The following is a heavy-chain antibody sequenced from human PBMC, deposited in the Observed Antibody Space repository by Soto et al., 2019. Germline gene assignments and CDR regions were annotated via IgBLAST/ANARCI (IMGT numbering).Heavy chain of an antibody. D-gene: IGHD5-12*01. CDR2: IIPIFGTA. CDR1: GGTFSSYA. CDR3: ASPKRDIVATIQDYYYYGMDV. J-gene: IGHJ6*02. V-gene: IGHV1-69*01. Sequence: QVQLVQSGAEVKKPGSSVKVSCKASGGTFSSYAISWVRQAPGQGLEWMGGIIPIFGTANYAQQFQGRVTITADESTSTAYMELSSLRSEDTAVYYFASPKRDIVATIQDYYYYGMDVWGPGTTVTVSS.